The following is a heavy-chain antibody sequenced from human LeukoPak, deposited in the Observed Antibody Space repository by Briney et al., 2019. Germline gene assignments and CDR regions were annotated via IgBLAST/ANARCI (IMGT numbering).Heavy chain of an antibody. CDR2: IYYSGST. D-gene: IGHD3-22*01. J-gene: IGHJ1*01. CDR1: GGSISSSSYY. CDR3: ARMVGSDSSGYQGRYFQH. V-gene: IGHV4-39*07. Sequence: SETLSLTCTVSGGSISSSSYYWGWIRQPPGKGLEWIGSIYYSGSTYYNPSLKSRVTISVDTSKNQFSLKLSSVTAADTAVYYCARMVGSDSSGYQGRYFQHWGQGTLVTVSS.